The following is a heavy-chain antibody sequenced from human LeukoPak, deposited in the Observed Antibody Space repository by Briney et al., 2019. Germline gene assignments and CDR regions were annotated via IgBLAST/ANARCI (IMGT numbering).Heavy chain of an antibody. J-gene: IGHJ1*01. CDR1: GFTFSSYS. Sequence: GGSLRLSCAASGFTFSSYSMTWVRQAPGKGLEWVSYISTSSGTIYYADSVKGRFTISRDNANNSLYLQMNSLRAEDTAVYYCARADSSGWYRKYFQHWGQGTLVTVSS. V-gene: IGHV3-48*04. CDR2: ISTSSGTI. CDR3: ARADSSGWYRKYFQH. D-gene: IGHD6-19*01.